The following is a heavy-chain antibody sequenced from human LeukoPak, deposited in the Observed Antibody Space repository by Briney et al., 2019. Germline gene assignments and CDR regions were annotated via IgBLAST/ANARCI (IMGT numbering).Heavy chain of an antibody. CDR3: AKDGGGYDPYYYYYYMDA. CDR1: GFAFVDYP. Sequence: PGRSLRLSCVASGFAFVDYPMHWVRQLPGRGLEWAAGITWNSDNIGYADSVKGRFTISRDNAKSSLYLQMNSLRPEDTGLYFCAKDGGGYDPYYYYYYMDAWGKGTTVTVSS. J-gene: IGHJ6*03. CDR2: ITWNSDNI. V-gene: IGHV3-9*01. D-gene: IGHD5-12*01.